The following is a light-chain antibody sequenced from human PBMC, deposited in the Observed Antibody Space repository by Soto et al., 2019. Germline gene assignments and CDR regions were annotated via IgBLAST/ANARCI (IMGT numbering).Light chain of an antibody. V-gene: IGLV2-14*01. CDR1: SSDVGGYNY. CDR2: DVS. Sequence: QSALTQPASVSGSPGQSITISCTGTSSDVGGYNYVSWYQQHPGKAPKLMIYDVSNRPSGVSNRFSASKSGNTASLTISGLQAEDEAAYFCCSYAGSRNVYVVFGGGTKLTVL. CDR3: CSYAGSRNVYVV. J-gene: IGLJ2*01.